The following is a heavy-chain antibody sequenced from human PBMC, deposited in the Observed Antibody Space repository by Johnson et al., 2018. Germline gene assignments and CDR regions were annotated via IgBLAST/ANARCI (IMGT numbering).Heavy chain of an antibody. Sequence: QVQLVQSGAEVKEPGASVTVSCEASGYTFTRSDICWVRQATGQGLEWMGCLNPNGGNTGYAQKFQGRVSMTRNTSIRTAYMELSSLISEDKGVYYSAKEKNIASRKGFEYWGQGTLVTVSS. D-gene: IGHD2/OR15-2a*01. CDR2: LNPNGGNT. V-gene: IGHV1-8*01. J-gene: IGHJ4*02. CDR1: GYTFTRSD. CDR3: AKEKNIASRKGFEY.